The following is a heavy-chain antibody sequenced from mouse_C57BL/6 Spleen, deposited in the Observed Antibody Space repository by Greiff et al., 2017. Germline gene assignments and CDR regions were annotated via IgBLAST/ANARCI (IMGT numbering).Heavy chain of an antibody. D-gene: IGHD2-4*01. V-gene: IGHV1-52*01. CDR1: GYTFTSYW. CDR3: ARNYYDYTYAMDY. Sequence: QVQLKQPGAELVRPGSSVKLSCKASGYTFTSYWMHWVKQRPIQGLEWIGNIDPSDSETHYNQKFKDKATLTVDKSSSTAYMQLSSLTSEDSAVYYCARNYYDYTYAMDYWGQGTSGTVSS. CDR2: IDPSDSET. J-gene: IGHJ4*01.